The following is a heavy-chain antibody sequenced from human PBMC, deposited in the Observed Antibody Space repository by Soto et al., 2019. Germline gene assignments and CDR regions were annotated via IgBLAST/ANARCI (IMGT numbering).Heavy chain of an antibody. CDR1: GGSISSGVYY. V-gene: IGHV4-39*01. J-gene: IGHJ1*01. CDR3: AMLAYWVRDCNKEEFLH. CDR2: MHYSGST. D-gene: IGHD2-21*02. Sequence: SDTLSLTCTVSGGSISSGVYYWGWIRQPPGKGLEWVGSMHYSGSTYYNPSLKSRVTMSIDTSKNQFSLNLGSVTAADTAVYFCAMLAYWVRDCNKEEFLHWGQGALVTVSS.